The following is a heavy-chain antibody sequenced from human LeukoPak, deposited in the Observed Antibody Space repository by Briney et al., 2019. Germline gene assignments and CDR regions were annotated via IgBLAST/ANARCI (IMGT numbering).Heavy chain of an antibody. CDR1: GFTFSGYT. CDR3: ARRAGAYSHPYDY. V-gene: IGHV3-30*14. CDR2: ISYDGSNK. D-gene: IGHD4/OR15-4a*01. Sequence: GTSLRLSCAASGFTFSGYTMHWVRQAPGKGLEWVAVISYDGSNKYYADSVKGRFTISRDNSKNTLYLQMNSLRAEDTAVYYCARRAGAYSHPYDYWGQGTLVTVSS. J-gene: IGHJ4*02.